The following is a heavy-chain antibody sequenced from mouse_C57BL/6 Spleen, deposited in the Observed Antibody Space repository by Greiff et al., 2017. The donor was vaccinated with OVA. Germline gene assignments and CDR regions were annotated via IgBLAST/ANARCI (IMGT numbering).Heavy chain of an antibody. D-gene: IGHD2-3*01. Sequence: QVQLQQSGAELMKPGASVKLSCKATGYTFTGYWIEWVKQRPGHGLEWIGEILPGSGSTNYNEKFKGKTTFTADTSSNTAYMQLSSLTTEDSAIYYCARERGYDGYLAWFAYWGQGTLVTVSA. CDR3: ARERGYDGYLAWFAY. V-gene: IGHV1-9*01. CDR2: ILPGSGST. CDR1: GYTFTGYW. J-gene: IGHJ3*01.